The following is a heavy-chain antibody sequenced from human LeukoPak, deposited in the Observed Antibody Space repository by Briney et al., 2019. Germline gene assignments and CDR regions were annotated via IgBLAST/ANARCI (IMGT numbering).Heavy chain of an antibody. CDR3: VSHPYSSYYYHMDV. CDR1: GGSISSSSYY. Sequence: SETLSLTCTVSGGSISSSSYYWGWIRQPPWKGLEWIGSIYYSGSTYYNPSLKRRVIISVDTSKNQFSLKLSSVTAADTAVYYCVSHPYSSYYYHMDVWGRGTTVTVSS. J-gene: IGHJ6*02. D-gene: IGHD5-18*01. CDR2: IYYSGST. V-gene: IGHV4-39*01.